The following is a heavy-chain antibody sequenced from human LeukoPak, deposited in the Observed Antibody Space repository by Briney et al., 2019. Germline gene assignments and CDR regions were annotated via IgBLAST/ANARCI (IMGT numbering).Heavy chain of an antibody. CDR2: IVVGSGNT. D-gene: IGHD2-15*01. V-gene: IGHV1-58*02. CDR3: AADQAEVYCSGGSCPTGYYYGMDV. Sequence: GTSVKVSCKASGFTFTSSTIQWVRQARGQRLEWIGWIVVGSGNTNYAQKFQERVTITRDMSTSTAYMELSSLRSEDTAVYYCAADQAEVYCSGGSCPTGYYYGMDVWGQGTTVTVSS. CDR1: GFTFTSST. J-gene: IGHJ6*02.